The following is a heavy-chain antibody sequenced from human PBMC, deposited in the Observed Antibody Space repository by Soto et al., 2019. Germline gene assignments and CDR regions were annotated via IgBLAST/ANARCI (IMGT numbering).Heavy chain of an antibody. CDR2: ISYDGSNK. D-gene: IGHD3-3*01. Sequence: QVQLVESGGGVVQPGRSLRLSCAASGFTFSSYGMHWVRQAPGKGLEWVAVISYDGSNKYYADSVKGRFTISRDNSKNPLYLQMNSLRAEDTAVYYCAKDPYYDFWSGYYGGWFDPWGQGTLVTVSS. V-gene: IGHV3-30*18. J-gene: IGHJ5*02. CDR1: GFTFSSYG. CDR3: AKDPYYDFWSGYYGGWFDP.